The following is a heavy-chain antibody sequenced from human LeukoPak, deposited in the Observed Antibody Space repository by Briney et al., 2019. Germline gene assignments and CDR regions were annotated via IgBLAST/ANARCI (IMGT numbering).Heavy chain of an antibody. CDR1: GFTFTTYW. J-gene: IGHJ4*02. V-gene: IGHV3-7*01. CDR2: IKEDGSKK. D-gene: IGHD4-17*01. CDR3: ARDGDGRGEDFDY. Sequence: GGSLRLSCIVSGFTFTTYWMSWVRQAPGKGLEWVANIKEDGSKKNHLDSVKGRFTISRDNAKNFLYLQMNSLRVEDTALYYCARDGDGRGEDFDYWGQGILVTVSS.